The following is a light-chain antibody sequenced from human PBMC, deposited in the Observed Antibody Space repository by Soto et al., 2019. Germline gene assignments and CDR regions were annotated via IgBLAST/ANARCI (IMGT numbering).Light chain of an antibody. CDR3: ETWDSSRRTVL. V-gene: IGLV1-51*01. CDR2: DNN. Sequence: QSVLTQPPSVSAAPGQQVTISCSGSSSNIGNGHVAWYQHLPGTAPKLLIYDNNKRPSGSPDRFSGSKSDTAATLGITGLQNGDDADYYCETWDSSRRTVLFGGGTKLTVL. J-gene: IGLJ2*01. CDR1: SSNIGNGH.